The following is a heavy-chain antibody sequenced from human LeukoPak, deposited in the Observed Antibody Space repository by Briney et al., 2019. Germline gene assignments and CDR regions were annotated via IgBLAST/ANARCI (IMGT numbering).Heavy chain of an antibody. CDR1: GFTFSSYA. J-gene: IGHJ4*02. CDR3: AKDREYQPQDYGDYLDY. CDR2: ISGSGGST. Sequence: QPGGSLRLSCAASGFTFSSYAMSWVRQAPGKGLEWVSAISGSGGSTYYADSVKGRFTISRDNSKNTLYLQMNSLRAEDTAVYYCAKDREYQPQDYGDYLDYWGQGAPVTVSS. V-gene: IGHV3-23*01. D-gene: IGHD4-17*01.